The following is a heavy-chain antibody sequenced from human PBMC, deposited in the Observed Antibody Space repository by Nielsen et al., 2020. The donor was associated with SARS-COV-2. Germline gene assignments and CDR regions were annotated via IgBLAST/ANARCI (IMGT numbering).Heavy chain of an antibody. CDR1: GFTFGTYG. CDR3: ARGITLVRGGIIKSYYYYGLDV. CDR2: IWYDGSSK. Sequence: GESLKISCVASGFTFGTYGMHWVRQAPGKGLEWVAIIWYDGSSKNYADFVKGRFTVSRDNSKNTLYLQINGLRDEDTAVYYCARGITLVRGGIIKSYYYYGLDVWGQGTTVTVSS. J-gene: IGHJ6*02. D-gene: IGHD3-10*01. V-gene: IGHV3-33*08.